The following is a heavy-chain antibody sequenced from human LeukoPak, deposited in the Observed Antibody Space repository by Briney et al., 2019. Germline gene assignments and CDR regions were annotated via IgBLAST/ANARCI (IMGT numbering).Heavy chain of an antibody. D-gene: IGHD5/OR15-5a*01. CDR3: ASVFDS. Sequence: SGGSLRLSCAASGFTFSYYGMSWVRQAPGKGLEWVSVFSGSDGRTHYADSVKGRFTISRDNAKNTVYLQMNSLSAEDTAVYYCASVFDSWGQGFLVTVSS. V-gene: IGHV3-23*01. CDR1: GFTFSYYG. J-gene: IGHJ4*02. CDR2: FSGSDGRT.